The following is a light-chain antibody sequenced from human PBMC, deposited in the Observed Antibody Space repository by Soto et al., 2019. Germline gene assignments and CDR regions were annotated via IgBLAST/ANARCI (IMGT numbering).Light chain of an antibody. CDR2: GAS. CDR1: QSVNNK. J-gene: IGKJ1*01. Sequence: EIVMTQSPATLSVSPGERVTLSCRASQSVNNKVAWYQQKPGQAPRLLIFGASTRATGIPARFSGSGSVTEFTLTISRLEPEDFAVYYCQQYGSSQWTFGQGTKVDIK. CDR3: QQYGSSQWT. V-gene: IGKV3-15*01.